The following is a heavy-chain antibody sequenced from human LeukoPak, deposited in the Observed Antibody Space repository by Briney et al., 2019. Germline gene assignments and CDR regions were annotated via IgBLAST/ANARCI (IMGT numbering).Heavy chain of an antibody. Sequence: PSETLSLTCFVSGGSITPYHWSWIRQPAGKGLEWIGQIHTSGSTNYNPSLKSRVAMSIDTSKNQFSLELSSVTAVDTSVYYCAGRAQTTGWSFDYWGQGALVTVSS. CDR2: IHTSGST. CDR1: GGSITPYH. D-gene: IGHD6-19*01. CDR3: AGRAQTTGWSFDY. J-gene: IGHJ4*02. V-gene: IGHV4-4*07.